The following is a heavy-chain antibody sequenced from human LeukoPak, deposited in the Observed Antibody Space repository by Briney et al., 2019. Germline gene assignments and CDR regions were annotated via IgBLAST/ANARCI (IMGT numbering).Heavy chain of an antibody. CDR1: KFTFSDYT. V-gene: IGHV3-30-3*01. J-gene: IGHJ4*02. CDR2: ISYDGSEK. Sequence: GGSLRLSCAASKFTFSDYTLHWVRQAPGKGLEWVAVISYDGSEKYYADSVKGRFTISRDDTENSLYLQMNSLRAEDTAVYHCARAYSGSYYPNDYWGQGTLVTVSS. D-gene: IGHD1-26*01. CDR3: ARAYSGSYYPNDY.